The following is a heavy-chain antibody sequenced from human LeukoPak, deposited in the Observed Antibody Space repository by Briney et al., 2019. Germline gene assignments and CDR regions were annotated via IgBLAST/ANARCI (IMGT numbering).Heavy chain of an antibody. Sequence: GGSLRLSCAASGFTFSTYNMNWVRQAPGKGLEWISYIYADSSIIQYADSVRGRFTTSRDNAKNSLYLQMNSLRAEDTAVYYCVRDNSRGQSLGVIYWGQGSLVTVSS. V-gene: IGHV3-48*01. J-gene: IGHJ4*02. CDR3: VRDNSRGQSLGVIY. D-gene: IGHD3-22*01. CDR2: IYADSSII. CDR1: GFTFSTYN.